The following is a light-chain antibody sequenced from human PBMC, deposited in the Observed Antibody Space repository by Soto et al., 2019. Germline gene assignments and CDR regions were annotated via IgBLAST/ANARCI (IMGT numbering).Light chain of an antibody. CDR2: EVT. Sequence: QSVLTQPASVSGSPGQSITISCTGTTRDVGGYKYVSWYQQHPGKVPKLIIYEVTNRPSGVSNRFSGSKSGNTASLTISGRQAEDEDNYYCSSYTSSSTLVIFGGGTKVTVL. CDR3: SSYTSSSTLVI. V-gene: IGLV2-14*01. CDR1: TRDVGGYKY. J-gene: IGLJ2*01.